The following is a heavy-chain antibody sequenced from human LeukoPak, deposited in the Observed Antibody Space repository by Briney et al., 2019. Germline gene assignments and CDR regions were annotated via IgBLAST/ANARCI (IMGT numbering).Heavy chain of an antibody. V-gene: IGHV3-7*01. CDR1: GFSFRTSW. J-gene: IGHJ4*02. CDR3: ARDDIGSYYVY. CDR2: INEDGSDK. D-gene: IGHD1-26*01. Sequence: GGPLSLPGAASGFSFRTSWMTWVRQAPGKGLEWVANINEDGSDKHYVDSVQGRFTISRDNAKNSLYLQMNSLRAEDTAVYYCARDDIGSYYVYWGQGTLVTVSS.